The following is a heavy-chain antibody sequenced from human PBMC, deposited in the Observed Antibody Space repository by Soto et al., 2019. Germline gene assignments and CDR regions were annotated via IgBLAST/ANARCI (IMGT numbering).Heavy chain of an antibody. D-gene: IGHD3-22*01. CDR3: ARHYYDSSGYYPPGSF. CDR1: GDSISRGTHY. Sequence: QLHLQESGPEQVKPSETLSLTCTVSGDSISRGTHYWGWIRQPPGKGLEWIGTIYYSGSTYYNPSLKTRVTLSIDTSKNHFTLRLSSVTAADTAVYYCARHYYDSSGYYPPGSFWGQGALVTVSS. J-gene: IGHJ4*02. V-gene: IGHV4-39*01. CDR2: IYYSGST.